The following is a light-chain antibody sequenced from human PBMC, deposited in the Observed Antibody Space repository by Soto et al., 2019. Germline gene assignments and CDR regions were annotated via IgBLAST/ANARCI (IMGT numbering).Light chain of an antibody. CDR3: QQYFEWPPMT. Sequence: EVVMTQSPATLSVSPGERATLSCRASETVATNLAWYQQKPGQAPRLLISCASTRAAGISDRFRGSGSGTEFTLTISSLRSEDSAIYYCQQYFEWPPMTFGQGTKVEI. CDR1: ETVATN. V-gene: IGKV3-15*01. J-gene: IGKJ1*01. CDR2: CAS.